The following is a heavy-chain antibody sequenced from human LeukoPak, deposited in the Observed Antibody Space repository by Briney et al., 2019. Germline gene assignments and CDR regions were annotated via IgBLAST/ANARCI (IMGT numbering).Heavy chain of an antibody. V-gene: IGHV3-7*04. CDR2: INQDGREK. Sequence: GGSLSLSCAASGFTFTSYWMTWVRQAPGKGLEWVANINQDGREKYYVDSVKGRFSISRDNAQNSLYLQMNSLRAEDTAVYYCARDQGGYDYPPDYWGQGTLVTVSS. J-gene: IGHJ4*02. D-gene: IGHD5-12*01. CDR1: GFTFTSYW. CDR3: ARDQGGYDYPPDY.